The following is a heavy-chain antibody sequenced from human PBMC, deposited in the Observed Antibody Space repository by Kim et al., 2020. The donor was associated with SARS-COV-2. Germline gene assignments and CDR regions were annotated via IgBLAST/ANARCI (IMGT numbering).Heavy chain of an antibody. Sequence: WGSLRLSCAASGFSFGFFCMAWVRQSPGRGLEWVANTNHDGSQKYYVALVSGRSTISKDNNRNFPFMQMSSPSTDATVDYYSTQHDHKRFDSWGQGTLV. CDR2: TNHDGSQK. V-gene: IGHV3-7*01. CDR1: GFSFGFFC. J-gene: IGHJ4*02. CDR3: TQHDHKRFDS. D-gene: IGHD1-1*01.